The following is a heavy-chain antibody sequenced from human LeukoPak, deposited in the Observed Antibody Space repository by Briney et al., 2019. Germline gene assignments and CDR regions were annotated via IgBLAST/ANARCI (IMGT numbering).Heavy chain of an antibody. CDR3: ARPSGVGSSGLEP. CDR2: ISADGSST. CDR1: GFTLSSYW. J-gene: IGHJ5*02. D-gene: IGHD6-6*01. Sequence: GGSLRLSCAASGFTLSSYWMIWVRQAPGKGLVWVSSISADGSSTSYADSMKGRFTISRDSAKNSVFLQMNSLRAEDRAVYHCARPSGVGSSGLEPWGRGKLVTPSS. V-gene: IGHV3-74*01.